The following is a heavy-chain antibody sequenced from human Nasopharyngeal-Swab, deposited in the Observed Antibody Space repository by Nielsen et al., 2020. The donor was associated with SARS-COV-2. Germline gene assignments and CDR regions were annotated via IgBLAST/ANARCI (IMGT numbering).Heavy chain of an antibody. Sequence: ASVKASCKASGYTFTSYYMHWVRQAPGQGLEWMGRINPNSGGTNYAQKFQGRVTMTRDTSISTAYMELSRLRSDDTAVYYCAREGYSYGTDAFDIWGQGTMVTVSS. CDR1: GYTFTSYY. V-gene: IGHV1-2*06. D-gene: IGHD5-18*01. J-gene: IGHJ3*02. CDR3: AREGYSYGTDAFDI. CDR2: INPNSGGT.